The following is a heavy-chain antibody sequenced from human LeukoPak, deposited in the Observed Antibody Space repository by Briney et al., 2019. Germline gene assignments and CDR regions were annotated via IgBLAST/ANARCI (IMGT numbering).Heavy chain of an antibody. CDR1: GFTFSSYA. Sequence: GGSLRLSCAASGFTFSSYAMSWVRQAPGKGLEWVSAISGSGGSTYYADSVKGRFTISRDKSKNTLYLQMNSLRAEDTAVYYCARSSGWYFGYWGQGTLVTVSS. CDR2: ISGSGGST. V-gene: IGHV3-23*01. CDR3: ARSSGWYFGY. D-gene: IGHD6-19*01. J-gene: IGHJ4*02.